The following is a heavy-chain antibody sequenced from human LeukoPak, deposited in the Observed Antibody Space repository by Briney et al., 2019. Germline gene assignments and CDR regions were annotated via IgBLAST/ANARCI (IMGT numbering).Heavy chain of an antibody. J-gene: IGHJ3*02. CDR3: ARDQVTMVRGPSAFDI. Sequence: ASVKVSCKASGYTFTGYYMHWVRQAPGQGLEWMGWISAYNGNTNYAQKLQGRVTMTTDTSTSTAYMELRSLRSDDTAVYYCARDQVTMVRGPSAFDIWGQGTMVTVSS. CDR1: GYTFTGYY. V-gene: IGHV1-18*04. CDR2: ISAYNGNT. D-gene: IGHD3-10*01.